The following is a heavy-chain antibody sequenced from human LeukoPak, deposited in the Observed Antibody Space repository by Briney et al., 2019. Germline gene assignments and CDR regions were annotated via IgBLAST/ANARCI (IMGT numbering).Heavy chain of an antibody. J-gene: IGHJ4*02. V-gene: IGHV1-46*01. CDR2: INPSGGIT. D-gene: IGHD4-17*01. Sequence: ASVKVSCKASGGAFSDYALNWVRQAPGQGLEWMGIINPSGGITNYAQKFQGRVTMTRDMSTSTVYMELSSLRSEDTAVYYCTKYGHSPYFDSWGQGTLVTVSS. CDR3: TKYGHSPYFDS. CDR1: GGAFSDYA.